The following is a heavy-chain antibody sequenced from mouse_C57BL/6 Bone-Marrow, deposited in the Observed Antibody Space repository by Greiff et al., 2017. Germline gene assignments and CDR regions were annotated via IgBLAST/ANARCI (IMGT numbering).Heavy chain of an antibody. J-gene: IGHJ3*01. CDR2: IDPENGDT. V-gene: IGHV14-4*01. CDR3: KGGTTAQEKFAY. CDR1: GFNITDDY. D-gene: IGHD3-2*02. Sequence: VQLQQSGAELVRPGASVKLSCTASGFNITDDYMHWVKQRPEQGLEWIGWIDPENGDTEYASKFQGKATITADTSSNTAYLQLSSLTSEDTAVYYCKGGTTAQEKFAYWGQGTLVTVSA.